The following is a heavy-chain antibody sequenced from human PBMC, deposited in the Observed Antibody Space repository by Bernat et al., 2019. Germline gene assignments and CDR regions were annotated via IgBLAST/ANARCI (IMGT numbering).Heavy chain of an antibody. V-gene: IGHV4-4*02. CDR2: IYHSGST. J-gene: IGHJ4*02. D-gene: IGHD3-22*01. Sequence: QVQLQESGPGLVKPSGTLSLTCAVSGGSISSSNWWSWVRQPPGKGVEWIGEIYHSGSTNYNPSLKSRVTISLDKSKNQFSLKLSSVTAADTAVYYCARDDYYDSSGYKPLDYWGQGTLVTVSS. CDR1: GGSISSSNW. CDR3: ARDDYYDSSGYKPLDY.